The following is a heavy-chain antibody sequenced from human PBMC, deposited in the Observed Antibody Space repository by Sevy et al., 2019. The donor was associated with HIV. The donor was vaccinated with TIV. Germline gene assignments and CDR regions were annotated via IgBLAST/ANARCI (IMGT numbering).Heavy chain of an antibody. V-gene: IGHV4-30-2*03. J-gene: IGHJ5*02. CDR1: GGSMDGGGYS. CDR2: IFHSGRT. CDR3: ARQKESLVRGVMRRGNWFDP. D-gene: IGHD3-10*01. Sequence: SETLSLTCAVAGGSMDGGGYSWTWIRQPPGKGLEWIGYIFHSGRTYFNPSLKSRVTMSVDTSKNQFSLKLYSVTAADTAVYYCARQKESLVRGVMRRGNWFDPWGQGTLVTVSS.